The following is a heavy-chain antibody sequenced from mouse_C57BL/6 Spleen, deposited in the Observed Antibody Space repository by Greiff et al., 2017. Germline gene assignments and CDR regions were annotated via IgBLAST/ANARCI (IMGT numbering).Heavy chain of an antibody. V-gene: IGHV1-82*01. CDR3: AIYDGYSYAMDY. J-gene: IGHJ4*01. D-gene: IGHD2-3*01. CDR2: IYPGDGDT. Sequence: QVQLQQSGPELVKPGASVKISCKASGYAFSSSWMNWVKQRPGKGLEWIGRIYPGDGDTNYNGKFKGKATLTADKSSSTAYMQLSRLTSEDSAVYFCAIYDGYSYAMDYWGQGTSVTVSS. CDR1: GYAFSSSW.